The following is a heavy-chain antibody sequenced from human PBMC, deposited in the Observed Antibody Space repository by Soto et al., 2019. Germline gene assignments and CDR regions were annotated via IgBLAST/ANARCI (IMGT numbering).Heavy chain of an antibody. CDR3: ASQSSGPDY. Sequence: GGSLRLSCAASGFTFSSYGMHWVRQAPGKGLEWVAVIWYDGSDKYYADSVKGRFTISKDNSKNTLYLQINSLRAEDTAVYYCASQSSGPDYWGQGTLVTVSS. V-gene: IGHV3-33*08. D-gene: IGHD6-19*01. J-gene: IGHJ4*02. CDR1: GFTFSSYG. CDR2: IWYDGSDK.